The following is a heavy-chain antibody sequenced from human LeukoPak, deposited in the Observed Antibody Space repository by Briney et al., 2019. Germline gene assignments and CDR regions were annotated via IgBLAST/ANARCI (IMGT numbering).Heavy chain of an antibody. Sequence: ASVKVSCKASGYTFTSYGISWVRQAPGQGLEWMGWISDYNGNTNYAQKLQGRVTMTTDTSTSTTYMELRSLRSDDTDVYYCARDLGNDYGLNWLDPWGQGTLVTVSS. D-gene: IGHD4-17*01. J-gene: IGHJ5*02. CDR2: ISDYNGNT. CDR3: ARDLGNDYGLNWLDP. V-gene: IGHV1-18*01. CDR1: GYTFTSYG.